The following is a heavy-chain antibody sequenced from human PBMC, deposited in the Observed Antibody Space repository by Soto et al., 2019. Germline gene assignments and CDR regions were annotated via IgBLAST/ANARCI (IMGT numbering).Heavy chain of an antibody. CDR2: IYYSGST. V-gene: IGHV4-59*01. CDR1: GGSISSYY. D-gene: IGHD6-19*01. Sequence: SETLSLTCTVSGGSISSYYWSWIRQPPGKGLEWIGYIYYSGSTNYNPSLKSRVTISVDTSKNQFSLKLSSVTAADTAVYYCGRKYSGGWGLDVFNIWGQGKMVTVS. J-gene: IGHJ3*02. CDR3: GRKYSGGWGLDVFNI.